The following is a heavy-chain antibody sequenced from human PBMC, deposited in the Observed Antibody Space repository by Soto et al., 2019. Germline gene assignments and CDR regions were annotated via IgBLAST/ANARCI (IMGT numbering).Heavy chain of an antibody. V-gene: IGHV4-59*08. CDR3: VRRGPLRVPAASDYYYYGMDV. CDR1: GGTISSYY. CDR2: IYYSGST. Sequence: PSETLSLTCTVSGGTISSYYWSWVRQPPGKGLEWIGYIYYSGSTNYNPSLKSRVTISVDTSKNQFSLKLSSVTAADTAVYYCVRRGPLRVPAASDYYYYGMDVWGQGTTVTVSS. D-gene: IGHD2-2*01. J-gene: IGHJ6*02.